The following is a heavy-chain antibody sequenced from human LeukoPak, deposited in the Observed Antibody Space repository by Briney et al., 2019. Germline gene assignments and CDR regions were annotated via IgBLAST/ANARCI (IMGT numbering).Heavy chain of an antibody. CDR1: GFTFKYAW. J-gene: IGHJ4*02. CDR3: TTCLLAYSFDY. CDR2: IKSKTNGGTT. Sequence: GSLRLSCAASGFTFKYAWVGWVRQAPGKGVEWVGRIKSKTNGGTTDYAAPVKGRFTISRDDSKTTLYLQMNSLKTEDTAVYYCTTCLLAYSFDYWGQGTLVTVSS. V-gene: IGHV3-15*01. D-gene: IGHD2-15*01.